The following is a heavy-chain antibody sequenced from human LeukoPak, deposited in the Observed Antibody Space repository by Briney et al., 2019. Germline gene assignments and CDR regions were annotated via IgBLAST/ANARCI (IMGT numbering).Heavy chain of an antibody. V-gene: IGHV4-59*01. CDR1: GGSISCYY. J-gene: IGHJ6*03. Sequence: PSETLSLTCTVSGGSISCYYWSWIRQPPGKGLEWIGYIYYSGSTNYNPSLKSRVTISVDTSKNQFSLKLSSVTAADTAVYYCARSYGSGSLYYYYYMDVWGKGTTVTISS. CDR2: IYYSGST. CDR3: ARSYGSGSLYYYYYMDV. D-gene: IGHD3-10*01.